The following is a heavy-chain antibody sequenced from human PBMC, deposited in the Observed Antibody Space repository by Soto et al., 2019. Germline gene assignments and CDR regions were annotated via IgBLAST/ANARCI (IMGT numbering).Heavy chain of an antibody. CDR3: ARDSRGYDAGSAGYLDL. CDR1: GETVNNYG. D-gene: IGHD3-10*01. J-gene: IGHJ2*01. CDR2: ISHYNDET. V-gene: IGHV1-18*01. Sequence: ESPYKASGETVNNYGLSGRRKAPRQVLEWMAWISHYNDETSHARNLQGRVTMTTDTSTSTAYMELRNLRSDDTAVYYCARDSRGYDAGSAGYLDLWGRGTLV.